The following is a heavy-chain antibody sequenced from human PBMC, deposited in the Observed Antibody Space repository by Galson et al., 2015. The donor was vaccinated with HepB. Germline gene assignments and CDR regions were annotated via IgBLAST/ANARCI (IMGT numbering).Heavy chain of an antibody. J-gene: IGHJ6*02. Sequence: SLRLSCAASGFTFSSYSMNWVRQAPGKGLEWVSSISSSSSYIYYADSVKGRITISRDNARNSLYLQMNSLRAEDTAVYYCARVLWFGEFDYYYYGMDVWGQGTTVTVSS. CDR3: ARVLWFGEFDYYYYGMDV. V-gene: IGHV3-21*01. CDR2: ISSSSSYI. CDR1: GFTFSSYS. D-gene: IGHD3-10*01.